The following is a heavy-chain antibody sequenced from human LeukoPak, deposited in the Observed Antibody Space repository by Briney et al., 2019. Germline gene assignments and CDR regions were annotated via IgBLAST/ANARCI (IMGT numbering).Heavy chain of an antibody. D-gene: IGHD2-2*01. CDR1: GYTFTGYY. V-gene: IGHV1-46*01. Sequence: GASVKVSRKASGYTFTGYYMHWVRQAPGQGLEWMGIINPSDGGTSYAQNLQGTVTMTREMSTSTVYMELSSLRSEDTAVYYCARDLTLHIVYCSSTSCYAGGFDPWGQGTLVTVSS. CDR2: INPSDGGT. CDR3: ARDLTLHIVYCSSTSCYAGGFDP. J-gene: IGHJ5*02.